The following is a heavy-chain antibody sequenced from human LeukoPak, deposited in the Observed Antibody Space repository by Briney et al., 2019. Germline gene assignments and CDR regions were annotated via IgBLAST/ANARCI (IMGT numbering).Heavy chain of an antibody. CDR3: ATESIAAAGTSSWFDP. Sequence: ASVKVSCKVSGYTLTELSMHWVRQAPGKGLEWMGGFDPEDGETIYAQKFQGRVTMTEDTSTDTAYMELSSLRSEDTAVYYCATESIAAAGTSSWFDPWGQGTLVTVSS. CDR1: GYTLTELS. J-gene: IGHJ5*02. D-gene: IGHD6-13*01. V-gene: IGHV1-24*01. CDR2: FDPEDGET.